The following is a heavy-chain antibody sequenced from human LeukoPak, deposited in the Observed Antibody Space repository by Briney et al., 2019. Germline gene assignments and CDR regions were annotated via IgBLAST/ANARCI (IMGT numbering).Heavy chain of an antibody. CDR2: ISSSSSYI. CDR1: GFTFSSYS. CDR3: ARDVAADRGYFDY. J-gene: IGHJ4*02. Sequence: GGSLRLSCAASGFTFSSYSMDWVRQAPGKGLEWVSSISSSSSYIYYADSVKGRFTISRDNAKNSLYLQMNSLRAEDTAVYYCARDVAADRGYFDYWGQGTLVTVSS. V-gene: IGHV3-21*01. D-gene: IGHD6-13*01.